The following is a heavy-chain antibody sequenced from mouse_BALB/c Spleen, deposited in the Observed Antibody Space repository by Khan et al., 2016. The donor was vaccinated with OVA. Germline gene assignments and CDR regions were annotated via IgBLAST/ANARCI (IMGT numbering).Heavy chain of an antibody. J-gene: IGHJ4*01. Sequence: QVQLKHSGPGLVVPSQSLSITCTVSGFSLSRYNIHWIRQPPGKGLEWLGMIWGGGGTDYNSTLKSRLSISKDNSRSQVFLKMNSLQTDDTAMYYCARAYYRYDGYYAMDYWGQGTSGTVSS. CDR2: IWGGGGT. D-gene: IGHD2-14*01. CDR1: GFSLSRYN. CDR3: ARAYYRYDGYYAMDY. V-gene: IGHV2-6-4*01.